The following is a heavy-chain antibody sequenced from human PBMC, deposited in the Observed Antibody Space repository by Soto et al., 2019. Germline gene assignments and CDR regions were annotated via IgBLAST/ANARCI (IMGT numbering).Heavy chain of an antibody. Sequence: PSETLSLTCTVSGGSISSGDYYWSWIRQHPGKGLEWIAYIHYSGSTYYNPSLKRRVTISVDTSKNQFSLKLSSVTAADTAVYYCARSRYSGSYFFDYWGQGILVTVSS. CDR2: IHYSGST. CDR1: GGSISSGDYY. CDR3: ARSRYSGSYFFDY. V-gene: IGHV4-30-4*01. J-gene: IGHJ4*02. D-gene: IGHD1-26*01.